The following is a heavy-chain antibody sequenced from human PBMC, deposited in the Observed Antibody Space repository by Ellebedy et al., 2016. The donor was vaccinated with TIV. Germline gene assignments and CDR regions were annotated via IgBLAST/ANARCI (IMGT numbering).Heavy chain of an antibody. V-gene: IGHV3-74*01. Sequence: PGGSLRLSCTASGFTFSSHWMHWVRQAPGKGLVWVSRISSDGSSTGYADSVKGRFTISRDNAKNTLYLQMNGLRAEDTAVYYCAREVWYPASWGQGTLVTVSS. CDR2: ISSDGSST. CDR1: GFTFSSHW. J-gene: IGHJ4*02. D-gene: IGHD6-13*01. CDR3: AREVWYPAS.